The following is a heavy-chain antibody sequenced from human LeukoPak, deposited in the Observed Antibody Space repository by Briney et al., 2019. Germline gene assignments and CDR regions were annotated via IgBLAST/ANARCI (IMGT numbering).Heavy chain of an antibody. CDR1: GGSISSYY. CDR2: IYYSGST. V-gene: IGHV4-59*01. CDR3: ARGQYYYDSSGYYVDY. D-gene: IGHD3-22*01. Sequence: SETLSLTCTVSGGSISSYYWSWIRQPPGKGLEWIGYIYYSGSTNYNPSLKSRVTISVDTSKNQFSLKLSSVTAADTAVYYCARGQYYYDSSGYYVDYWGQGTLVTVSS. J-gene: IGHJ4*02.